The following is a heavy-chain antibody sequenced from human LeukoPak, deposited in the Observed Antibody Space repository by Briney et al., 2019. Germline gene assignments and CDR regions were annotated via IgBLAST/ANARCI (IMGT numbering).Heavy chain of an antibody. Sequence: SGGSLRLFCAASGITFSNAWMTWVRQARGGGLEWVALIDSSSNGETTDYGAPVKGRFTMSRDDSKNTLYLQMNSLKTEDTAVYYCTSYSSGSCPFWGQGTLVTVSS. D-gene: IGHD6-19*01. CDR1: GITFSNAW. J-gene: IGHJ4*02. V-gene: IGHV3-15*04. CDR3: TSYSSGSCPF. CDR2: IDSSSNGETT.